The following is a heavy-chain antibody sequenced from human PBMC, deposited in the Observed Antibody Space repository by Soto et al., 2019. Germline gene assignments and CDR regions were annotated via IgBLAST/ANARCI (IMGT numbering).Heavy chain of an antibody. D-gene: IGHD2-15*01. J-gene: IGHJ4*02. Sequence: SETLSLTCTVSGGSISTYWWSWIRQPPREGLEWIGYIYYSGSTNYNPSLKSRVTISVDTSKNQFSLKLTSVTAADTAVYYCARSRGSTRSFDYWGQGTLVTVSS. CDR1: GGSISTYW. V-gene: IGHV4-59*01. CDR2: IYYSGST. CDR3: ARSRGSTRSFDY.